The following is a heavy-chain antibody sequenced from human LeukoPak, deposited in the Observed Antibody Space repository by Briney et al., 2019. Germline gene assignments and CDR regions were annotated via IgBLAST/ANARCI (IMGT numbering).Heavy chain of an antibody. V-gene: IGHV3-7*03. Sequence: GGSLRLSCAASGFTFSRHWMYWVRQAPGKGLEWVANIKQDGSAKPYVDSVKGRFTISRDNAKNSPFLQMNSLRAEDTAVYYCARDNGWSADFWDQGTLVTVSS. CDR1: GFTFSRHW. J-gene: IGHJ4*02. CDR2: IKQDGSAK. CDR3: ARDNGWSADF. D-gene: IGHD2-15*01.